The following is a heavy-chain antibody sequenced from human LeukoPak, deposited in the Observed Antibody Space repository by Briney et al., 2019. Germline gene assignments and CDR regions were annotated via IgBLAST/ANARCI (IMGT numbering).Heavy chain of an antibody. Sequence: PSETLSLTCTVSGGSISSYYWSCIRQPPGKGLEWIGYIYYSGSTNYNPSLKSRVTISVDTSKNQFSLKLSSVTAADTAVYYCARLYSSGWYYFDYWGQGTLVTVSS. CDR1: GGSISSYY. CDR3: ARLYSSGWYYFDY. J-gene: IGHJ4*02. V-gene: IGHV4-59*08. D-gene: IGHD6-19*01. CDR2: IYYSGST.